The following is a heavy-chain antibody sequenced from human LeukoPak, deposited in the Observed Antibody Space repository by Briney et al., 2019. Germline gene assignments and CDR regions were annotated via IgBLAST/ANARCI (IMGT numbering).Heavy chain of an antibody. CDR2: IYYDGSNI. V-gene: IGHV3-33*01. CDR1: EFTFTTYG. D-gene: IGHD1-1*01. Sequence: GGSLRLSCAASEFTFTTYGMHWVRQAPGKGLEWVAFIYYDGSNIYYADYVKGRFTISRDISKNTLYLQMDSLRAEDAAIYYCARDWKTNSFDYWGQGTLVTVSS. CDR3: ARDWKTNSFDY. J-gene: IGHJ4*02.